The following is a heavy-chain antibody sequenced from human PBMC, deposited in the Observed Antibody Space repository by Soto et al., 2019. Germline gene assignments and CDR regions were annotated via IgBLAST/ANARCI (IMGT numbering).Heavy chain of an antibody. J-gene: IGHJ4*02. V-gene: IGHV1-58*02. CDR3: AADTYSSSWYTTFDY. D-gene: IGHD6-13*01. CDR1: GFTFTSSA. CDR2: IVVGSGNT. Sequence: HMQLVQSGPEVKKPGTSVKVSCKASGFTFTSSAMQWVRQARGQRLEWIGWIVVGSGNTNYAQKFQERVTITRDMSTSTAYMKLSSLRSEDTAVYYWAADTYSSSWYTTFDYWGQGTLVTVSS.